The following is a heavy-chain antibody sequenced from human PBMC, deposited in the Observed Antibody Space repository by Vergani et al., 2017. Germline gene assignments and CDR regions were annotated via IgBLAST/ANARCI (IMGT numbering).Heavy chain of an antibody. Sequence: QLQLQASGPGLVKPSETLSLTCTVPGVSIGSNSYYWGWIRQPPGKGLEWIGTIYYTGTTYYNEAHKSRLTISVDTSKNQFSLNLTSVTAADTAVYYCTRHGRSGWAGYFQHWGQGTLVTASS. CDR3: TRHGRSGWAGYFQH. V-gene: IGHV4-39*01. CDR2: IYYTGTT. D-gene: IGHD6-19*01. CDR1: GVSIGSNSYY. J-gene: IGHJ1*01.